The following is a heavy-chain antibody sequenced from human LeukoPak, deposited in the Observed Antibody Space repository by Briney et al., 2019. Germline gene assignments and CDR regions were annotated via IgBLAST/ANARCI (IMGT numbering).Heavy chain of an antibody. V-gene: IGHV1-69*04. D-gene: IGHD4-17*01. J-gene: IGHJ5*02. Sequence: SVKVSCKASGGTFSSYAISWVRQAPGQGLEWMGRIIPILGIANYAQKFQGRVTTTADKSTSTAYMELSSLRSEDTAVYYCARGTDYGDNGGWFDPWGQGTLVTVSS. CDR1: GGTFSSYA. CDR3: ARGTDYGDNGGWFDP. CDR2: IIPILGIA.